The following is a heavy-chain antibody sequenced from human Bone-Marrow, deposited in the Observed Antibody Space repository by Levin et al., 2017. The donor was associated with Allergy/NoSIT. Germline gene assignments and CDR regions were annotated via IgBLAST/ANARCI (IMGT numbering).Heavy chain of an antibody. J-gene: IGHJ6*02. V-gene: IGHV3-48*03. CDR1: GFAFNTFE. D-gene: IGHD5-12*01. Sequence: PGGSLRLSCVGSGFAFNTFEMNWVRQAPGKGLEWVSYISGRGGDIYYADSVKGRFTISRDNAKNSLYLQMNSLRAEDTAVYYCARENSGYDTGAEYSYYGMDVWGQGTTVTVSS. CDR3: ARENSGYDTGAEYSYYGMDV. CDR2: ISGRGGDI.